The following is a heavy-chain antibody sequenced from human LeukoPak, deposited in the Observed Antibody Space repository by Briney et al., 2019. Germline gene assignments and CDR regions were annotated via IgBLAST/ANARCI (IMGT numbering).Heavy chain of an antibody. J-gene: IGHJ5*02. V-gene: IGHV1-2*02. CDR3: ARGNSSSWGRFDP. CDR2: INPNSGGT. CDR1: GYTFTGYY. D-gene: IGHD6-13*01. Sequence: GASVKVSCKASGYTFTGYYMHWVRQAPGQGLEWMGWINPNSGGTNYARKFQGRVTMTRDTSISTAYMELSRLRSDDTAVYYCARGNSSSWGRFDPWGQGTLVTVSS.